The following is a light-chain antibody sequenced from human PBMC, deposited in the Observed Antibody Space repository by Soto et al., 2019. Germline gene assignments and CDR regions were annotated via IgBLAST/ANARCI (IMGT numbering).Light chain of an antibody. CDR3: QQSYSTPPWT. V-gene: IGKV1-39*01. J-gene: IGKJ1*01. Sequence: DIQITQSPSSLSASVGDRVTITCRASQSISSYLNWYQQKPGKAPKLLIYGASSLQSGVPSRFSGSGSGTEFTLTISSLQPEDFATYYCQQSYSTPPWTFGQGTKVDIK. CDR2: GAS. CDR1: QSISSY.